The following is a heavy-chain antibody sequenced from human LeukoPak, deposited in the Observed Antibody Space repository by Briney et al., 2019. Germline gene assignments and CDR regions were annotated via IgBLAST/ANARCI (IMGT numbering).Heavy chain of an antibody. CDR3: ARIRKREGEDY. Sequence: SETLSLTCTVSGGSISSYYWSWIRQPPGKGLEWIGYIYYSGSTNYNPSLKSRVTISIDTSKNQFSLKLSSVTAADTAVYYCARIRKREGEDYWGQGTLVTVSS. CDR2: IYYSGST. J-gene: IGHJ4*02. V-gene: IGHV4-59*12. CDR1: GGSISSYY.